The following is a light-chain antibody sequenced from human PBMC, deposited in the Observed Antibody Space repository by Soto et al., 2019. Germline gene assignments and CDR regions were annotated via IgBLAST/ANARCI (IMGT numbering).Light chain of an antibody. CDR1: QSVSSSY. CDR2: GAS. V-gene: IGKV3-20*01. J-gene: IGKJ1*01. Sequence: EIVLTQSPGTLSLSPGERATLSCRASQSVSSSYLAWYQQKPGQAPRLLIYGASSRATGIPDRFSGSGSGTDFTLTISRLESEDFAVYYCQQYGRPPSWTFRQGTKVEIK. CDR3: QQYGRPPSWT.